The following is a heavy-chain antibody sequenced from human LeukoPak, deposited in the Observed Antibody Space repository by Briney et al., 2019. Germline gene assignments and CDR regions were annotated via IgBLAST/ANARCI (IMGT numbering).Heavy chain of an antibody. CDR2: ISGSGANT. J-gene: IGHJ5*02. V-gene: IGHV3-23*01. D-gene: IGHD2-2*01. CDR1: GFTFSNYG. CDR3: AGYCNTTSCYSSPNWFDP. Sequence: GGSLRLSCAASGFTFSNYGMNWVRQAPGKGLEWISGISGSGANTYYADSVKGRFTISRDNSKNTLYLQMNSLRAEDTAIYYCAGYCNTTSCYSSPNWFDPWGQGTLVTVSS.